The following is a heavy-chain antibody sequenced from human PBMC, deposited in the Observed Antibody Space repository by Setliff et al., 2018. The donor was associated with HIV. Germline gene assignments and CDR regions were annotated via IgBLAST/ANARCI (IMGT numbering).Heavy chain of an antibody. Sequence: GSGPTLVNPTQTLTLTCTFSGFSLSTSGMRVSWIRQPPGKALEWLARIDWDADKFYTTSLKTRLTISKDTSKNQVVLTMTNMDPVDTATYYCAREIAAPQGFDYWGQGTLVTVSS. CDR2: IDWDADK. CDR1: GFSLSTSGMR. D-gene: IGHD6-25*01. V-gene: IGHV2-70*04. J-gene: IGHJ4*02. CDR3: AREIAAPQGFDY.